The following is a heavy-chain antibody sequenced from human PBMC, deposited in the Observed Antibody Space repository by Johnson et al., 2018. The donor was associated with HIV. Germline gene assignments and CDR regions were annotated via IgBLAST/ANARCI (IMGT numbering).Heavy chain of an antibody. CDR1: GFAFRTYW. CDR3: AKDIALRYYYVLRGAFDI. D-gene: IGHD3-10*02. V-gene: IGHV3-9*01. J-gene: IGHJ3*02. CDR2: ISWNSGSI. Sequence: VQLVESGGGLVQPGGSLRLSCAASGFAFRTYWMVWVRQVPGKGLEWVSGISWNSGSIGYADSVKGRFTISRDNAKNSLYLQMNSLRAEDTALYYCAKDIALRYYYVLRGAFDIWGQGTMVTVSS.